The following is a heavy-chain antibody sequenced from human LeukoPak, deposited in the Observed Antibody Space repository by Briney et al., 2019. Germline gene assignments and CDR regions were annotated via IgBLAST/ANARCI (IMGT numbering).Heavy chain of an antibody. J-gene: IGHJ6*03. Sequence: SETLSLTCAVYGGSFSGYYWSWIRQPPGKGLEWIGEINHSGSTNYNPSLKSRVTISVDTSKNQFSLKLSSVTAADTAVYYCARTYYDILTGYYTLYYYYYMDVWGKGTTVTISS. V-gene: IGHV4-34*01. CDR3: ARTYYDILTGYYTLYYYYYMDV. D-gene: IGHD3-9*01. CDR2: INHSGST. CDR1: GGSFSGYY.